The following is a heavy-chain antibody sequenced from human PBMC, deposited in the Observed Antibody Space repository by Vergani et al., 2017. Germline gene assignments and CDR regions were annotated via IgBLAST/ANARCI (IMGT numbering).Heavy chain of an antibody. V-gene: IGHV3-33*01. D-gene: IGHD1-1*01. J-gene: IGHJ1*01. CDR3: ATKSCGTPGCQIGYFRE. CDR2: TWYDGNNK. Sequence: VQLLESGGGLVQPGRSLRLSCAASGFTFNQYGMHWVRQAPGKGLEWVAVTWYDGNNKQYADSVKGRFTISRDNSKSTMYLQMNSLRDEDTGVYYCATKSCGTPGCQIGYFREWGQGTLVTVSS. CDR1: GFTFNQYG.